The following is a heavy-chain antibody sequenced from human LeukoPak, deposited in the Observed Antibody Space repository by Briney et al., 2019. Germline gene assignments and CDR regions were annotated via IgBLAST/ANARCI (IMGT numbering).Heavy chain of an antibody. D-gene: IGHD5-24*01. V-gene: IGHV1-69*04. Sequence: ASVKVSCKASGYTFTSYDINWVRQATGQGLEWMGRIIPIFGIANYAQKFQGRVTITADKSTSTAYMELSSLRSEDTAVYYCARDSMATGDYWGQGTLVTVSS. J-gene: IGHJ4*02. CDR2: IIPIFGIA. CDR1: GYTFTSYD. CDR3: ARDSMATGDY.